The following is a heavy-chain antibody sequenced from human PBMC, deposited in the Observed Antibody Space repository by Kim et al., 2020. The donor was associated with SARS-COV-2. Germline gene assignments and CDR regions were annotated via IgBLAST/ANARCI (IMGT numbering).Heavy chain of an antibody. D-gene: IGHD4-17*01. V-gene: IGHV3-23*01. CDR2: ISGSGGNT. J-gene: IGHJ4*02. CDR1: GFTFSSYA. Sequence: GGSLRLSCAASGFTFSSYAMSWVRQAPGKGLEWVSAISGSGGNTYYADSVKGRFTISRDNSKNTLYLQMNSLRAEDTAVYYCAKPPHYGDYVSFFDYWGQGTLVAVSS. CDR3: AKPPHYGDYVSFFDY.